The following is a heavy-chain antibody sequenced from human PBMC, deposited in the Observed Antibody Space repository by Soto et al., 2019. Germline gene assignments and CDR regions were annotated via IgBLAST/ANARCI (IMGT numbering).Heavy chain of an antibody. CDR2: ISAYNGNT. V-gene: IGHV1-18*01. CDR1: GYTFTSYG. CDR3: ARDKEGSSSWYPPYHYYYMDV. D-gene: IGHD6-13*01. J-gene: IGHJ6*03. Sequence: ASVKVSCKASGYTFTSYGISWVRQAPGQGLEWMGWISAYNGNTNYAQKLQGRVTMTTDTSTSTAYMELRSLRSDDTAVYYCARDKEGSSSWYPPYHYYYMDVWGKGTTVTVSS.